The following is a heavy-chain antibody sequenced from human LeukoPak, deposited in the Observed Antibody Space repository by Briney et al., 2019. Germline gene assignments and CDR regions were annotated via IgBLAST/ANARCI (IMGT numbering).Heavy chain of an antibody. CDR2: ISYDGSNK. CDR3: ARHMTTVVTSLDS. D-gene: IGHD4-23*01. J-gene: IGHJ4*02. Sequence: GRSLRLSCAASGFTFSSYAMHWVRQAPGKGLEWVAVISYDGSNKYYADSVKGRFTISRDNSKNTLYLQMNSLRSEDTAIYYCARHMTTVVTSLDSWGQGALVTVSS. CDR1: GFTFSSYA. V-gene: IGHV3-30-3*01.